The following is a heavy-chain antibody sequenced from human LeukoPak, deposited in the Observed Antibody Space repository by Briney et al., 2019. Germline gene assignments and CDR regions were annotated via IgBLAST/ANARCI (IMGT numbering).Heavy chain of an antibody. CDR2: LWYDGSNK. CDR3: ARARDGYRTDYFDY. V-gene: IGHV3-33*01. D-gene: IGHD5-24*01. CDR1: GFTFSSYG. Sequence: AGGSLRLSCAASGFTFSSYGMHWVRQAPGKGLEWVAVLWYDGSNKYYADSVKGRFTISRDNSKNTLYLQMNSLRAEDTAVYYCARARDGYRTDYFDYWGQGTLVTVSS. J-gene: IGHJ4*02.